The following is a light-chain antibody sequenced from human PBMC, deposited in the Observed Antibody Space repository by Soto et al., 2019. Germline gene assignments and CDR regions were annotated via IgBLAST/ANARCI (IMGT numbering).Light chain of an antibody. CDR1: QSVTSSF. CDR2: GAS. J-gene: IGKJ1*01. Sequence: EIVLTQSPGTLSLSPGERATLSCRASQSVTSSFLAWYQQKPGQAPRILIYGASSRATGIPDRFSGSGSGTDFTLTISRLEPEDFAVYYCHQYDSSPWTFGQGTRVEIK. CDR3: HQYDSSPWT. V-gene: IGKV3-20*01.